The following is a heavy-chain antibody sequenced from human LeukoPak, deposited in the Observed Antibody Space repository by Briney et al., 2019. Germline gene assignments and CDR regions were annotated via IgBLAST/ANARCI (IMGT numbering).Heavy chain of an antibody. CDR1: GFTFSSYA. CDR3: ASSQYCGGDCYSGWYFDL. J-gene: IGHJ2*01. CDR2: ISSSGSTI. D-gene: IGHD2-21*01. V-gene: IGHV3-48*04. Sequence: GGSLRLSCAASGFTFSSYAMSWVRQAPGKGLEWVSYISSSGSTIYYADSVKGRFTISRDNAKNSLYLQMNSLRAEDTAVYYCASSQYCGGDCYSGWYFDLWGRGTLVTVSS.